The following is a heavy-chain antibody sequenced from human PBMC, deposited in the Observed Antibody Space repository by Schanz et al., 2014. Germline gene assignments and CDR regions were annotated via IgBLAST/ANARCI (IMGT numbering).Heavy chain of an antibody. CDR2: MYINSGST. D-gene: IGHD5-12*01. Sequence: EVQLVESGGGLIQPGGSLSLSCAVSGFTVNTNYMSLVRQAPGKGLEWISSMYINSGSTQYADSVKGRFIISRDSSKNTLVLQMNSLRAEDTAVYFCARDEGRDGYNLAFDVWGQGTMVTVSS. CDR1: GFTVNTNY. V-gene: IGHV3-53*01. CDR3: ARDEGRDGYNLAFDV. J-gene: IGHJ3*01.